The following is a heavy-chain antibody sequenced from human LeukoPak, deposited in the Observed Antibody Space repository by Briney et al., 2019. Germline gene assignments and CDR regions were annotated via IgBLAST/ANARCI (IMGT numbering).Heavy chain of an antibody. V-gene: IGHV3-30*02. D-gene: IGHD6-13*01. CDR1: GFTFSSDG. CDR3: AKEQQLAL. CDR2: IRYDGSNK. J-gene: IGHJ4*02. Sequence: GGTLRRSCAAPGFTFSSDGMDWVGQAPGKGLECGTFIRYDGSNKYYADSLKGRLTISRDNSKNTLYLQMNSLRAEDTAVYYCAKEQQLALWGQGTLVTVSS.